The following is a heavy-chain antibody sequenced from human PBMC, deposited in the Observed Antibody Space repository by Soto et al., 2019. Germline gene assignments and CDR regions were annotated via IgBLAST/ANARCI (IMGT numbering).Heavy chain of an antibody. J-gene: IGHJ4*02. CDR1: GFIFSSYD. V-gene: IGHV3-23*01. Sequence: GALRLSCAASGFIFSSYDMSWVRQAPGKGLEWVSTISGSVGSTYYADSVKGRFTISRDNSKNTLYLQMNSLRAEDTAVYYCLPMSGRFDYWGEGSLVTVSS. CDR2: ISGSVGST. CDR3: LPMSGRFDY.